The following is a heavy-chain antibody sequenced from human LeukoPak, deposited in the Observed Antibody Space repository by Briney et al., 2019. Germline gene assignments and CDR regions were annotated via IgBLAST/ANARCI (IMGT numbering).Heavy chain of an antibody. J-gene: IGHJ5*02. D-gene: IGHD3-10*01. V-gene: IGHV3-48*01. CDR1: GFTFRSYS. CDR3: ARVSHYGSGWFDP. Sequence: PGGSLRLSCAASGFTFRSYSMNWVRQAPGKGLEWVSYISSSSSTIYYADSVKGRFTISRDNAKNSLYLQMNSLRAEDTAVYYCARVSHYGSGWFDPWGQGTLVTVSS. CDR2: ISSSSSTI.